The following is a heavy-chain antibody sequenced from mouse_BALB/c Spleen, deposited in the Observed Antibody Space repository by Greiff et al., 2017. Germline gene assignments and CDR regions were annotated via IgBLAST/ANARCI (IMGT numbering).Heavy chain of an antibody. CDR3: ARGRDYGRGVSWYFDV. CDR2: ISSGGST. D-gene: IGHD1-1*01. J-gene: IGHJ1*01. V-gene: IGHV5-6-5*01. Sequence: EVHLVESGGGLVKPGGSLKLSCAASGFTFSSYAMSWVRQTPEKRLEWVASISSGGSTYYPDSVKGRFTISRDNARNILYLQMSSLRSEDTAMYYCARGRDYGRGVSWYFDVWGAGTTVTVSS. CDR1: GFTFSSYA.